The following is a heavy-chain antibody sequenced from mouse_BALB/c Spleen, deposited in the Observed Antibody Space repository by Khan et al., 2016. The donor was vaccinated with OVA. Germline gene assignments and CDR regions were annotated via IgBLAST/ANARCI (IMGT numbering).Heavy chain of an antibody. Sequence: QVQLQQSGAELVRPGPSVKLSCKTSGYFFTSYWIHWVKQRSGQGLEWCASIYPGTNNTYYNENLKDRATLTADKSSSTAYMQLNCLKSEDSAVYFCAREEALYYFDYWGQGTTLTVSS. D-gene: IGHD3-2*02. V-gene: IGHV1S132*01. J-gene: IGHJ2*01. CDR2: IYPGTNNT. CDR3: AREEALYYFDY. CDR1: GYFFTSYW.